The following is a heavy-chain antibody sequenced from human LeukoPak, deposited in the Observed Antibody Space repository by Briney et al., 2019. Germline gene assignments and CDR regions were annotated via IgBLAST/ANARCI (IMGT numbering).Heavy chain of an antibody. CDR2: IYSGGST. V-gene: IGHV3-53*01. CDR1: GFSFSFYW. D-gene: IGHD3-22*01. Sequence: GGSLRLSCAASGFSFSFYWMHWVRQAPGKGLEWVSVIYSGGSTDYADSVKGRFTISRDNSKNTLYLQMNSLRAEDTAVYYCALQNDSSPFDYWGQGTLVTVSS. J-gene: IGHJ4*02. CDR3: ALQNDSSPFDY.